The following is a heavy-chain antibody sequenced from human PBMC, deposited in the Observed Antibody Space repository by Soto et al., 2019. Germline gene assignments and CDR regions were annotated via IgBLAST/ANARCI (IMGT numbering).Heavy chain of an antibody. CDR2: LHYSGST. J-gene: IGHJ4*02. CDR3: ARQRDYYDTSGDSYFDY. V-gene: IGHV4-39*01. D-gene: IGHD3-22*01. CDR1: GGSISSSSFF. Sequence: QLQLQESGPRVVKPSETLSLTCTVSGGSISSSSFFWGWIRQPPGEGLEWIGSLHYSGSTYYNPSLRSRVTISVDTSKNQFSLKLTSVTAADTALYYCARQRDYYDTSGDSYFDYWGQGTLVTVSS.